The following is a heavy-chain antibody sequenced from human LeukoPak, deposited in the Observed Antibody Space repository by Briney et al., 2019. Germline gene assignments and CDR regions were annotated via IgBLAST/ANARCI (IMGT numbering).Heavy chain of an antibody. V-gene: IGHV3-33*01. J-gene: IGHJ6*02. CDR2: IWEDGSNK. CDR3: ARGKAAAGTQYGMHV. D-gene: IGHD6-13*01. CDR1: GFTFSSYG. Sequence: PGGSLRLSCAASGFTFSSYGMPWVRQAPGKGLEWVAVIWEDGSNKYYADSVKGRFTISRDNAKNTLYLQMNRLRADDTAVYYCARGKAAAGTQYGMHVWGQGPTVPVSS.